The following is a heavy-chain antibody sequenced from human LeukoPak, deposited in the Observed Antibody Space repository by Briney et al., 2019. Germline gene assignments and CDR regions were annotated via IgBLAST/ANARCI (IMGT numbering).Heavy chain of an antibody. V-gene: IGHV3-72*01. CDR2: IRNKDNSHTT. CDR3: ARGLGGTGARYFDY. D-gene: IGHD3/OR15-3a*01. Sequence: PGGSLRLFCAASGFIFSDYYMDWVRQAPGEGREWVGRIRNKDNSHTTEYAASVKGRFTISRDDSKYSLYLQMNSLKTDDTAVYYCARGLGGTGARYFDYWGQGTLVTVSS. J-gene: IGHJ4*02. CDR1: GFIFSDYY.